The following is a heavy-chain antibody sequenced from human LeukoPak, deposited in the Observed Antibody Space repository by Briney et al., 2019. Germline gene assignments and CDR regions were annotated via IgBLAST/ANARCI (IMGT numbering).Heavy chain of an antibody. J-gene: IGHJ5*02. CDR1: GGSISGHY. D-gene: IGHD5-24*01. V-gene: IGHV4-59*11. Sequence: SETLSLTCTVSGGSISGHYWTWIRQPPGKGLEWIGQIHYSGRPDYNPSLKSRVTISVDTSKNQLSLKVTSVTGADTAVYYCASYFRTQWRDGYNHWGQGTLVTVSS. CDR3: ASYFRTQWRDGYNH. CDR2: IHYSGRP.